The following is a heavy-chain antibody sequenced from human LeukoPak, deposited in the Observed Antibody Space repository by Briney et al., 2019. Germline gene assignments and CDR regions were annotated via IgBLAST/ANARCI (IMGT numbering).Heavy chain of an antibody. CDR2: MNPNSGNT. J-gene: IGHJ4*02. D-gene: IGHD6-19*01. Sequence: ASVKVSCKASGYTFTSYDINWVRQATGQGLEWMGWMNPNSGNTGYAQKFQGRVTMTRNTSISTAYMELSSLRSEDTALYYCAKDIDSSGWFDYWGQGTLVTVSS. CDR3: AKDIDSSGWFDY. V-gene: IGHV1-8*01. CDR1: GYTFTSYD.